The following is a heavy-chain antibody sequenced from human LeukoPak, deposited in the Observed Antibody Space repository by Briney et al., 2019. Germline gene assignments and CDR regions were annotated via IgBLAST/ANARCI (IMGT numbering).Heavy chain of an antibody. CDR2: IYSGGST. Sequence: PGGSLRLSCAASGFTVSSNYMSWVRQAPGKGLEWVSVIYSGGSTYYADSVKGRFTISRDNSKNTLYLQMNSLRAEDTAVYYCARDWEGGISDYWGQGTLVTVSS. V-gene: IGHV3-66*01. CDR3: ARDWEGGISDY. J-gene: IGHJ4*02. CDR1: GFTVSSNY. D-gene: IGHD1-26*01.